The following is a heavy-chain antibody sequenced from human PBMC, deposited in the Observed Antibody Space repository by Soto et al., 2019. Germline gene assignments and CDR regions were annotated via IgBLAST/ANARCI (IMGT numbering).Heavy chain of an antibody. Sequence: QVQLQESGPGLVKPSGTLSLTCAVSGDSISRSNWWSWVRQPPGTGLEWIGEIYHSGSTNYNPSLKSRVTISIDQSKNQFSLKLTSVTAADTDVYYCARGLTYGYWGQGTLVTVSS. CDR2: IYHSGST. J-gene: IGHJ4*02. V-gene: IGHV4-4*02. CDR1: GDSISRSNW. CDR3: ARGLTYGY. D-gene: IGHD3-10*01.